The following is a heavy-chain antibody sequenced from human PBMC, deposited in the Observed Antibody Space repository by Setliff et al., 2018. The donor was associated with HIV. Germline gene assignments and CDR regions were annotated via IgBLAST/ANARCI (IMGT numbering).Heavy chain of an antibody. J-gene: IGHJ4*02. D-gene: IGHD3-10*01. CDR1: GFDFSGFW. V-gene: IGHV3-7*04. CDR2: IDEHGEKR. CDR3: GKDYVADYYTPSGRDGAVDY. Sequence: GGSLRLSCAASGFDFSGFWMSWARQAPGKGLEWVANIDEHGEKRYYVGSLKGRFTISRDNAKNSLYLQMNSLRADDTAVYYCGKDYVADYYTPSGRDGAVDYWGQGTLVTVSS.